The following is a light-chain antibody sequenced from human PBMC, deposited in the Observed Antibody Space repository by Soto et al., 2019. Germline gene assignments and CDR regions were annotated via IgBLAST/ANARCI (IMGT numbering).Light chain of an antibody. CDR1: QGISSY. CDR3: QQLNSYPLT. Sequence: IQLTQSPSSLSASVGDRVTITCRASQGISSYLAWYQQKPGKAPKLLIYAASTLQSGVPSRFSGSGSGTDFTLTISSXQPEDFATYYCQQLNSYPLTFGQGTKVDIK. CDR2: AAS. J-gene: IGKJ1*01. V-gene: IGKV1-9*01.